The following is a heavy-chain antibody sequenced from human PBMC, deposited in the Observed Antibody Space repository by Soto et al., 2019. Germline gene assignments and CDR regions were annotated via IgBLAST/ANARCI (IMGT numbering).Heavy chain of an antibody. V-gene: IGHV1-18*01. D-gene: IGHD6-13*01. Sequence: QVQLVQSGAEVKKPGASVKVSCKASGYTFSNYGISWVRQAPGQGPEWMGWMSGYNGNTNYAQTLQGRVTMTTDTYTNTAYMELRSLRSDDTAVYYCARGGSSWSAEYYQHWGQGTLVIVSS. CDR1: GYTFSNYG. CDR2: MSGYNGNT. CDR3: ARGGSSWSAEYYQH. J-gene: IGHJ1*01.